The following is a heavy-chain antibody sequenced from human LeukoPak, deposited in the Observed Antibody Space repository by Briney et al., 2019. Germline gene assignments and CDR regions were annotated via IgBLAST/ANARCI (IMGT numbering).Heavy chain of an antibody. J-gene: IGHJ4*02. CDR3: ATDLGYCSSTTCDTFDY. Sequence: ASVKVSCRASGYTFTSSGISWVRQAPGQGLEWMGWISTHDVNTKYAQKLQGRVTLTTDTSTSTAYMELRSLRSDDTAVYYCATDLGYCSSTTCDTFDYWGQGTLVTVSS. D-gene: IGHD2-2*01. CDR2: ISTHDVNT. CDR1: GYTFTSSG. V-gene: IGHV1-18*01.